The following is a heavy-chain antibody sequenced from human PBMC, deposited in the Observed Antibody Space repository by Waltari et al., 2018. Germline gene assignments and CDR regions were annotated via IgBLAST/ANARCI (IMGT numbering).Heavy chain of an antibody. CDR1: GGSFSGYY. Sequence: QVQLQQWGAGLLKPSETLSLTCAVYGGSFSGYYWSWSRQPPGKGLEWIGEINHSGSTNYNPSLKRRVTISVDTSKNPFSLKLSSVTAADTAVYYCARGRYSSSWYRPFDYWGQGTLVTVSS. CDR3: ARGRYSSSWYRPFDY. V-gene: IGHV4-34*01. J-gene: IGHJ4*02. D-gene: IGHD6-13*01. CDR2: INHSGST.